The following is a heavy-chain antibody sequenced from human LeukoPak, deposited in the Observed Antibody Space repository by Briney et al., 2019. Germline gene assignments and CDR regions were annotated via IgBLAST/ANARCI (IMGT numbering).Heavy chain of an antibody. Sequence: ASVKVSCKASGYTFTSYDINWVRQATGQGLEWMGWMNPNSGNTGYAQKFQGRVTMTRNTSISTAYMELSSLRSEDTAVYYCARYQMTNWNDPYYYYYGMDVWGQGTTVTV. D-gene: IGHD1-20*01. J-gene: IGHJ6*02. CDR2: MNPNSGNT. CDR1: GYTFTSYD. V-gene: IGHV1-8*01. CDR3: ARYQMTNWNDPYYYYYGMDV.